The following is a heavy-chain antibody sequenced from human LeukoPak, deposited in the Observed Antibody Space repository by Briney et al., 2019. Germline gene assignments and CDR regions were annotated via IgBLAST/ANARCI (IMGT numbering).Heavy chain of an antibody. D-gene: IGHD1-26*01. CDR3: ARDEWGDTFDI. Sequence: PGGSLRLSCAASGFTFSSYSMNWVRQAPGKGLEWVSSISSSSSYIHSADSVRGRFTISRDNAKNSLFLQMNSLRAEDTAVHYCARDEWGDTFDIWGQGTMVTVFS. J-gene: IGHJ3*02. CDR2: ISSSSSYI. CDR1: GFTFSSYS. V-gene: IGHV3-21*01.